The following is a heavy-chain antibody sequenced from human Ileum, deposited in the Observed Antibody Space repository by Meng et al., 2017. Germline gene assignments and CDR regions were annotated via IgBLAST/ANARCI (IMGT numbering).Heavy chain of an antibody. V-gene: IGHV3-30*19. CDR1: GFTFSSYG. CDR2: ISNDATIK. CDR3: VREKSHFGELDL. D-gene: IGHD3-10*01. J-gene: IGHJ4*02. Sequence: GESLKISCAASGFTFSSYGMHWVRQAPGKGLEWMALISNDATIKYYADSLKGRITISRDNSKNTLNLEMNSLRDGDGAVYYCVREKSHFGELDLWGQGTLVTVSS.